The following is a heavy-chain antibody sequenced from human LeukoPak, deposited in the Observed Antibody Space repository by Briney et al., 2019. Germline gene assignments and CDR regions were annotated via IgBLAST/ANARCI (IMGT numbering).Heavy chain of an antibody. CDR3: AKGGYCSTTSCYSVPFDY. D-gene: IGHD2-2*01. J-gene: IGHJ4*02. Sequence: GGSLRLPCAASGFSFSSYWMSWVRQAPGKGLEWVANIKQDGSEKYYVDSAKGRFTISRDNAKNSLYLQMNSLRAEDTAVYYCAKGGYCSTTSCYSVPFDYWGQGTLVTVSS. CDR1: GFSFSSYW. V-gene: IGHV3-7*03. CDR2: IKQDGSEK.